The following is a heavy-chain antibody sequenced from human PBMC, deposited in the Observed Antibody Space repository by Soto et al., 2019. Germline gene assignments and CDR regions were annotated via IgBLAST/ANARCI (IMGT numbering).Heavy chain of an antibody. J-gene: IGHJ4*02. V-gene: IGHV3-48*03. D-gene: IGHD2-8*02. CDR1: GFTFSSYE. CDR3: VRLLHEPLATDALRVAN. Sequence: EMQLVESGGGLVQPGGALRLSCAASGFTFSSYEMHWVRRAPGKGLEWISYISSTGSGTLYADSVRGRFTMSIDNTKNSVSLQMSSLSAEDTAVYYCVRLLHEPLATDALRVANWGQGTQVTVSS. CDR2: ISSTGSGT.